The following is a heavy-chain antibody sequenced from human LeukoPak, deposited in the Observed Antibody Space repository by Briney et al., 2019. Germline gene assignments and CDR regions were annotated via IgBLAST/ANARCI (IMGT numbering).Heavy chain of an antibody. CDR3: ARGPYCSSTSCYLDY. D-gene: IGHD2-2*01. CDR2: IIPIFGTA. J-gene: IGHJ4*02. Sequence: ASVKVSCKASGGTFSSYAISWVRQAHGQGLEWMGGIIPIFGTANYAQKFQGRVTITADESTITAYMEPSSLRSEDTAVYYCARGPYCSSTSCYLDYWGQGTLVTVSS. CDR1: GGTFSSYA. V-gene: IGHV1-69*13.